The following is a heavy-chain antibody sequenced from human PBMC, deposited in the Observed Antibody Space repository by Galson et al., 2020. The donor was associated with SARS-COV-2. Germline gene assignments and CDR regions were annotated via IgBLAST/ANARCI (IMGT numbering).Heavy chain of an antibody. CDR1: GFTFSSYE. CDR3: ASLLGYCSGGSCPTGRYAFDI. V-gene: IGHV3-48*03. Sequence: GGSLRLSCAASGFTFSSYEMNWVRQAPGKGLEWVSYISSSGSTIYYADSVKGRFTISRDNAKNSLYLQMNSLRAEDTAVYYCASLLGYCSGGSCPTGRYAFDIWGQGTMVTVSS. J-gene: IGHJ3*02. D-gene: IGHD2-15*01. CDR2: ISSSGSTI.